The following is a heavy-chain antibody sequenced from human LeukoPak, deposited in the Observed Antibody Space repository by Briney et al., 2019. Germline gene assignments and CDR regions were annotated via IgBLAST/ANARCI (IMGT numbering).Heavy chain of an antibody. D-gene: IGHD3-9*01. J-gene: IGHJ4*02. CDR2: ISSSGST. CDR3: ARDSPYYDILTGYYRGYYFDY. Sequence: SETLSLTCTVSGDSISSGDYYWSWIRQPAGKGLEWIGRISSSGSTNYNPSLKSRVTISVDTSKNQFSLKLSSVTAADTAVYYCARDSPYYDILTGYYRGYYFDYWGQGTLVTVPS. V-gene: IGHV4-61*02. CDR1: GDSISSGDYY.